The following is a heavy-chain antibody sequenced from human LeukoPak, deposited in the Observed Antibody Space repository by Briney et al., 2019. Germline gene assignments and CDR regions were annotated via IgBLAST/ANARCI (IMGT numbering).Heavy chain of an antibody. Sequence: PSETLSLTCTVSGGSISSHYWSWIRQPPWKGLEWIGYIYYSGSTNYNPSLKSRVTISVDKSKNQFSLKLSSVTAADTALYYCARASPSGGYMDVWGKGTTVTVSS. CDR2: IYYSGST. CDR1: GGSISSHY. V-gene: IGHV4-59*11. CDR3: ARASPSGGYMDV. J-gene: IGHJ6*03. D-gene: IGHD3-10*01.